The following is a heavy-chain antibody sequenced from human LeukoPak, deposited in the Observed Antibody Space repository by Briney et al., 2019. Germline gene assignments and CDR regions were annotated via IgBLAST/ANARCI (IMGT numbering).Heavy chain of an antibody. CDR3: ARGLNYYDSSGRPHWYFDL. CDR1: GGSISSGSYY. J-gene: IGHJ2*01. CDR2: IGST. V-gene: IGHV4-61*09. D-gene: IGHD3-22*01. Sequence: SETLSLTCTVSGGSISSGSYYWSWVRQPAGKGLEWVGDIGSTNYNPSLKSRVTISVDTSKNQFSLNLSSVTAADTAVYYCARGLNYYDSSGRPHWYFDLWGRGTLVTVSS.